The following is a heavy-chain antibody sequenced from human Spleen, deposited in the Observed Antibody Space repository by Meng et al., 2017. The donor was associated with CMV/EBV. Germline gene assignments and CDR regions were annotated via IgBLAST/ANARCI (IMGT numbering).Heavy chain of an antibody. V-gene: IGHV1-2*02. D-gene: IGHD1-1*01. CDR2: INPNSGGT. CDR1: GYTFTGYY. J-gene: IGHJ4*02. CDR3: ARDRSRYDWNDPFDY. Sequence: ASVKVSCKASGYTFTGYYMHWVRQAPGQGLEWMGWINPNSGGTNYAQKFQGRVTMTRDTSISTAYMELSRLRSDDTAVYYCARDRSRYDWNDPFDYWGQGALVTVSS.